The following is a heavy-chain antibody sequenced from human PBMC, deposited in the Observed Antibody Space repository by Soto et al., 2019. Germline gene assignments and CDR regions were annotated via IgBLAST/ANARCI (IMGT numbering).Heavy chain of an antibody. J-gene: IGHJ5*02. D-gene: IGHD4-17*01. CDR2: INHSGST. CDR3: ATTFDGANWFDP. Sequence: SETLSLTCAVYGGSFSGYYWSWIRQPPGKGLEWIGEINHSGSTNYNPSLKSRVTISVDTSKNQFSLKLSSVTAADTAVYYCATTFDGANWFDPWGQGALVTVSS. V-gene: IGHV4-34*01. CDR1: GGSFSGYY.